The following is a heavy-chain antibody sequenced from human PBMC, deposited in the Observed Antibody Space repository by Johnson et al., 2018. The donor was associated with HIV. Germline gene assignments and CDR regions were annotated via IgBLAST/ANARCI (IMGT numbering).Heavy chain of an antibody. Sequence: VQLVESGGGLVPPGGSLRLSCAASGITFSTYAMSWVRQAPGKGLEWVSTIPAGGRNLYYGDSVKVRFTISRDPSKNTLYLQMNSLRAEDTAVYYCAKDLASYSSFWPPAFDVWGQGTMVTVSS. CDR1: GITFSTYA. J-gene: IGHJ3*01. D-gene: IGHD6-6*01. CDR3: AKDLASYSSFWPPAFDV. V-gene: IGHV3-23*04. CDR2: IPAGGRNL.